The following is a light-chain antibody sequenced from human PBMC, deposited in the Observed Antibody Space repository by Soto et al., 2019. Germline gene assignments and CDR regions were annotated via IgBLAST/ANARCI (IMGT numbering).Light chain of an antibody. J-gene: IGKJ5*01. Sequence: EILMTQSPATLSVSPGERATLSCRASQTVSPNVAWYQQRPGQAPRLLIYGASTRATGIPGRFSGSGSGTEFTLTISSLESEDFAVYYCQQRSNWPPITFGQGTRLEIK. CDR1: QTVSPN. CDR3: QQRSNWPPIT. CDR2: GAS. V-gene: IGKV3-15*01.